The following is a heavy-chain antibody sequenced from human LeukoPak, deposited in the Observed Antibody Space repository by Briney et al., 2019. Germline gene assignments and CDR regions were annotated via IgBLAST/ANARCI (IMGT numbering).Heavy chain of an antibody. V-gene: IGHV1-18*01. CDR2: ISAYNGNT. D-gene: IGHD1-26*01. CDR1: GYTFTSYG. CDR3: ARGASFRPWDLFY. Sequence: ASVTVSYKASGYTFTSYGISWVRQAPGQGLEWMGWISAYNGNTNYAQKLQGRVTMTTETSKNPAYMELRSLRPDDAVVYYCARGASFRPWDLFYWGQGTLVTVSS. J-gene: IGHJ4*02.